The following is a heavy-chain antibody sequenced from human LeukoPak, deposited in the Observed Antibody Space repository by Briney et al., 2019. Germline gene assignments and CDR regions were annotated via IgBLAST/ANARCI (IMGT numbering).Heavy chain of an antibody. Sequence: GASVKVSCKASGYTFTSYDINWVRQATGQGLEWMGWMNPNSGNTGYAQKFQGRVTMTRNTSISTAYMELSSLRSEDMAVYYCARKLAVALRGDAFDIWGQGTMVTVSS. D-gene: IGHD6-19*01. CDR3: ARKLAVALRGDAFDI. CDR2: MNPNSGNT. V-gene: IGHV1-8*01. CDR1: GYTFTSYD. J-gene: IGHJ3*02.